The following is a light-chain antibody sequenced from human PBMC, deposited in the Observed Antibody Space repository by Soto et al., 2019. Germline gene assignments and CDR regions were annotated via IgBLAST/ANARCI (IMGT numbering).Light chain of an antibody. CDR1: RFNIGNNN. J-gene: IGLJ3*02. V-gene: IGLV1-44*01. CDR3: ATWDDSLNGWV. Sequence: QSVLTQPPSASGTPGQRVTISCSGSRFNIGNNNVYWYQQLPGTAPKLLIYSNDQRPSGVPDRFSGSKSGTSASLAISGLQSEDDADYYCATWDDSLNGWVFGGGTKLTVL. CDR2: SND.